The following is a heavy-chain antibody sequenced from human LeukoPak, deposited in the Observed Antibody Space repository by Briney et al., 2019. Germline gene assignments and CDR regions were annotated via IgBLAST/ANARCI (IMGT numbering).Heavy chain of an antibody. D-gene: IGHD3-22*01. CDR1: GGSINSGSHH. CDR3: AREYRSGYGDKIDY. V-gene: IGHV4-61*02. Sequence: KPSQTLSLTCTVSGGSINSGSHHWNWIRQPAGKGLEWIGRIYASGTNYNPSLKSRVTISVDTSKNQFSLKLSSVTAADTAVYYCAREYRSGYGDKIDYWGQGTLVTVSS. CDR2: IYASGT. J-gene: IGHJ4*02.